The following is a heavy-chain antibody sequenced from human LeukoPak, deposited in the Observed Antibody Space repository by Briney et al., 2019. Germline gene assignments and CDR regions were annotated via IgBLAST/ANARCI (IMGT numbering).Heavy chain of an antibody. V-gene: IGHV3-66*01. CDR3: ARDRSSSWYYLDFDY. CDR2: IYSGGST. D-gene: IGHD6-13*01. CDR1: GFTVSSNY. J-gene: IGHJ4*02. Sequence: GGSLRLSCAASGFTVSSNYMSWVRQAPGKGLEWVSVIYSGGSTYYADSVKGRFTISRDNSKNTLYLQMNSLRAEDTAVYYCARDRSSSWYYLDFDYWGQGTLVTVSS.